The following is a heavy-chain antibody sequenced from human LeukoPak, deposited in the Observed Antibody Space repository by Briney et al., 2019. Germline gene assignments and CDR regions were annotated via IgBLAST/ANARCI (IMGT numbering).Heavy chain of an antibody. CDR2: INQDGSEK. CDR1: GFTFSNYW. V-gene: IGHV3-7*04. CDR3: ARESDSSGFGAFDI. Sequence: GGSLRLSCAASGFTFSNYWMSWVRQAPGKGLEWVANINQDGSEKYYVDSVRGRFTISRDNAKNSLYLQMNSLRAEDTAVYYCARESDSSGFGAFDIWGQGTMVTVSS. J-gene: IGHJ3*02. D-gene: IGHD3-22*01.